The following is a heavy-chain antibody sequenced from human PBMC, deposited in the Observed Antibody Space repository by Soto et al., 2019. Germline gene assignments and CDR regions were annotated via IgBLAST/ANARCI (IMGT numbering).Heavy chain of an antibody. CDR2: IIPIFGTA. V-gene: IGHV1-69*01. CDR1: GGTFSSYA. D-gene: IGHD6-13*01. J-gene: IGHJ6*02. CDR3: ARDNGAAAGSFCYYYYGMDV. Sequence: QVQLVQSGAEVKKPGSSVKVSCKASGGTFSSYAISWVRQAPGQGLEWMGGIIPIFGTANYAQKFQGRVTITADESTSTACMELSSLRSEDTAVYYCARDNGAAAGSFCYYYYGMDVWGQGTTVTVSS.